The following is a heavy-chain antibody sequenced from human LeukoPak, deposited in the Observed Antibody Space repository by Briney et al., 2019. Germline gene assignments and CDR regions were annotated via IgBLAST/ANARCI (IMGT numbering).Heavy chain of an antibody. CDR3: ARDLGDYGDYYYYYYMDV. CDR2: IIPNSGGT. Sequence: GASVKVSCKASGYTFTGYYMHWVRQAPGQGLEWMGWIIPNSGGTNYAQKFQGRVTMTRDTSISTAYMELSRLRSDDTAVYYCARDLGDYGDYYYYYYMDVWGKGTTVTVSS. V-gene: IGHV1-2*02. D-gene: IGHD4-17*01. J-gene: IGHJ6*03. CDR1: GYTFTGYY.